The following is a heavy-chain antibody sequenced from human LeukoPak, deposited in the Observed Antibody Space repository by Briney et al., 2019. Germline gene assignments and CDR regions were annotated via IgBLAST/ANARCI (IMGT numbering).Heavy chain of an antibody. D-gene: IGHD3-3*01. CDR1: GYTFTGYY. V-gene: IGHV1-2*06. J-gene: IGHJ4*02. CDR3: ARAEGSTIFGVVTNLYYFDY. Sequence: ASVKVSCKASGYTFTGYYMHWVRQAPGQGLEWMGRINPNSGGTNYAQKFQGRVTMTRDTSISTAYMELSRLRSDDTAVYYCARAEGSTIFGVVTNLYYFDYWGQGTLVPVSP. CDR2: INPNSGGT.